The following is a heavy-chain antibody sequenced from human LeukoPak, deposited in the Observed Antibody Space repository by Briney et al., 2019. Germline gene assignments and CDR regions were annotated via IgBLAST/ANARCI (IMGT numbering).Heavy chain of an antibody. CDR2: ISSSSSYR. CDR1: GFTSSSYS. J-gene: IGHJ4*02. Sequence: GGSPRLSCAAPGFTSSSYSMNWVRQAPGKGLEWVSSISSSSSYRYYADSVKGRFTISRDNAKNSLYLQMNRLRAEDTAVYYCARVPDYCGQGTLVTVSS. V-gene: IGHV3-21*01. CDR3: ARVPDY.